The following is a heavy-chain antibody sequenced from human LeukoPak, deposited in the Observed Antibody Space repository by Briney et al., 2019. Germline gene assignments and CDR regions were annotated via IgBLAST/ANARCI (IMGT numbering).Heavy chain of an antibody. CDR3: ARVVYSGYDLRGAMDV. CDR2: VHYSGST. J-gene: IGHJ6*03. CDR1: GGSISTYY. V-gene: IGHV4-59*01. D-gene: IGHD5-12*01. Sequence: SETLSLTCTVSGGSISTYYWSWIRQPPGKGLEWIGYVHYSGSTSYNPSLKSRVTISVDTSKKQFSLKLSSVTAADTAVYYGARVVYSGYDLRGAMDVWGKGTTVTVSS.